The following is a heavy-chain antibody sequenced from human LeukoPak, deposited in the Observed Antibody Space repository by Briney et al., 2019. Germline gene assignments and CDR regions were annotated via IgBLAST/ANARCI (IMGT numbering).Heavy chain of an antibody. CDR2: IYYSGST. D-gene: IGHD3-9*01. CDR3: ASVILTGDDAFDI. J-gene: IGHJ3*02. Sequence: SETLSFTCTVSGGSISSYYWSWIRQPPGKGLEWIGYIYYSGSTNYNPSLKSRVTISVDTSKNQFSLKLSSVTAADTAVYYCASVILTGDDAFDIWGQGTMVTVSS. V-gene: IGHV4-59*01. CDR1: GGSISSYY.